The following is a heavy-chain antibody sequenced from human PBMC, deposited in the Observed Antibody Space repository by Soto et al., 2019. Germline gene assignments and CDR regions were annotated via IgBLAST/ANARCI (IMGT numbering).Heavy chain of an antibody. CDR1: GGSINSGDSY. Sequence: SETLSLTCTVSGGSINSGDSYWNWIRQHPEKGLEWIGYINYRGSTFYNPSLKSRIIISVDTSKNQFSLSLSSVTAADTAVYYCARDAPGVAPYWGQGTLVTVS. CDR3: ARDAPGVAPY. CDR2: INYRGST. D-gene: IGHD2-15*01. J-gene: IGHJ4*02. V-gene: IGHV4-31*02.